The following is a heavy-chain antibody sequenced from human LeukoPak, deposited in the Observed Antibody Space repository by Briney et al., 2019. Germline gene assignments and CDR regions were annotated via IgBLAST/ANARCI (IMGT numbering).Heavy chain of an antibody. J-gene: IGHJ4*02. CDR3: ARAEK. Sequence: GGSLRLSCAASGFTFSSDWMSWVRQAPGKGLEWVANINQDGSEKYYVDSVKGRFTISRDNAKNSLFLQMNSLRAEDTDVYYCARAEKWGQGTLVTVSS. CDR2: INQDGSEK. CDR1: GFTFSSDW. V-gene: IGHV3-7*01.